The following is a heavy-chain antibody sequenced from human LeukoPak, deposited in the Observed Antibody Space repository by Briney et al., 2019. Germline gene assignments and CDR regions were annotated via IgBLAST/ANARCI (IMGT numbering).Heavy chain of an antibody. CDR2: ISSSSSYI. CDR3: ARFPHYYDSSGYPNHDY. D-gene: IGHD3-22*01. J-gene: IGHJ4*02. V-gene: IGHV3-21*01. Sequence: GGSLSLSCAASGFTFSSYSMNWVRQAPGKGLEWVSSISSSSSYIYYADSVKGRFTISRDNAKNSLYLQMNSLRAEDTAVYYCARFPHYYDSSGYPNHDYWGQGTLVTVSS. CDR1: GFTFSSYS.